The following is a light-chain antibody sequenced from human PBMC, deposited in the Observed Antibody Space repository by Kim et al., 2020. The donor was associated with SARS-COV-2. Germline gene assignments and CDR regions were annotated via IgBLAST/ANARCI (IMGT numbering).Light chain of an antibody. CDR3: QHRTNWRYT. Sequence: SWSPGESTTCSARASQSDSRNLLEYQQKPGQAPRPLMYDASNRGTGVRASFSGSGSETDFTLTISNLEPEDFAVYYCQHRTNWRYTFGQGTKLEI. CDR1: QSDSRN. CDR2: DAS. V-gene: IGKV3-11*01. J-gene: IGKJ2*01.